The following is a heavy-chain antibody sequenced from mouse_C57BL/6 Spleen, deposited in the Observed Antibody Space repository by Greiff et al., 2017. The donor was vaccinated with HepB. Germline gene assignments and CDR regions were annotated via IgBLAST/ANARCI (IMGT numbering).Heavy chain of an antibody. CDR1: GFTFSDYG. D-gene: IGHD4-1*01. J-gene: IGHJ3*01. CDR3: ARPGLQTGTFAY. V-gene: IGHV5-17*01. CDR2: ISSGSSTI. Sequence: EVMLVESGGGLVKPGGSLKLSCAASGFTFSDYGMHWVRQAPEKGLEWVAYISSGSSTIYYADTVKGRYTISRDKAKNTLFLQMTSLRSEDTAMYYCARPGLQTGTFAYWGQGTLVTVSA.